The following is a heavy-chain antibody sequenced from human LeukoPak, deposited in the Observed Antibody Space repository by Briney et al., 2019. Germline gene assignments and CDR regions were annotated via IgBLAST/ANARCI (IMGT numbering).Heavy chain of an antibody. Sequence: GGSLRLSCAASGFTFSSYEMNWVRQAPGKGLEWVSYISSSGSTIYYADSVKGRFTISRDNAKNSLYLQMNSLRAEDTAVYYCAKDRLLNCRGDCYIFDYWGQGTVVTVSS. CDR2: ISSSGSTI. D-gene: IGHD2-21*02. CDR3: AKDRLLNCRGDCYIFDY. J-gene: IGHJ4*02. CDR1: GFTFSSYE. V-gene: IGHV3-48*03.